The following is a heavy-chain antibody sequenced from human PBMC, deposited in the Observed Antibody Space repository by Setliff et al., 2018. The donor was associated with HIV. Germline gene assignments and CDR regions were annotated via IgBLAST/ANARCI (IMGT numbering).Heavy chain of an antibody. D-gene: IGHD3-22*01. CDR1: GYSFTSYW. Sequence: GESLKISCKGSGYSFTSYWIGWVRQMPGKGLEWVSNTKYDGSESYYVDSVKGRFIASTDNARNSLFLEMNSLRAEDTAVYYCARAYNVYDYRFDSSGYDYWGQGTLVTVSS. J-gene: IGHJ4*02. CDR2: TKYDGSES. V-gene: IGHV3-7*05. CDR3: ARAYNVYDYRFDSSGYDY.